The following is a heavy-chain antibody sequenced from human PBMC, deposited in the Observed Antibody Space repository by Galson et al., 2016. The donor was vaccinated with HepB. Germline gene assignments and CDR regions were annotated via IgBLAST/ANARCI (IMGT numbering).Heavy chain of an antibody. Sequence: SETLSLTCSVSGGFISSTSFHWGWVRQPPGKGLEWIGDVEYIGSAYYNPSLRSRVTISVDTAKNQFSLKLSSVTAADTAVYYCARDGSGSYYNDGWFDPWGQGTQVIVSS. J-gene: IGHJ5*02. D-gene: IGHD3-10*01. CDR3: ARDGSGSYYNDGWFDP. V-gene: IGHV4-39*07. CDR1: GGFISSTSFH. CDR2: VEYIGSA.